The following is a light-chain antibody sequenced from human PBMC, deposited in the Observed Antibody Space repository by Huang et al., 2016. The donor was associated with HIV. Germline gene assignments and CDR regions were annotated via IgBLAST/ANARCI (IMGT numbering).Light chain of an antibody. CDR1: QSIATY. J-gene: IGKJ5*01. Sequence: DIQMTQSPSSLSASVGDRVTITCRTSQSIATYLNLYQQRPGKAPLLLIYAASSLQSGVPSRIRGSGSGTEFALTISSLQPEDFATYYCQQTYTTITFGQGTRLEIK. CDR3: QQTYTTIT. V-gene: IGKV1-39*01. CDR2: AAS.